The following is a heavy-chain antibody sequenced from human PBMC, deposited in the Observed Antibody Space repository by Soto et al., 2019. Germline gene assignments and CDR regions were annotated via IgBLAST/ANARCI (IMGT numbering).Heavy chain of an antibody. J-gene: IGHJ4*02. CDR1: GFTFTNYA. CDR3: ARSLTPRAGYFDC. V-gene: IGHV3-30-3*01. Sequence: QVQLVESGGGVVQPGRSLRLSCTASGFTFTNYAMHWVRQAPGKGLEWVAVISNDGSNKDDADSVKGRFTISRDNSKNRLSLKMNSLRAEDTAVYYCARSLTPRAGYFDCWGQGTLVTVSS. CDR2: ISNDGSNK.